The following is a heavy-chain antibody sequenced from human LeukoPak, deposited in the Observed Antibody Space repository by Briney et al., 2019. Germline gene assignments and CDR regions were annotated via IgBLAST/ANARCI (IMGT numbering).Heavy chain of an antibody. Sequence: PGGSLRLSCVASGFTFSSRDWMTWVRQAPGKGLEWVANIKQDGSEKYYVDSMKGRFTISRDNSKNTLYLQMNSLRAEDTAVYYCAKDRSLLWFGELFDYWGQGTLVTVSA. J-gene: IGHJ4*02. CDR2: IKQDGSEK. V-gene: IGHV3-7*03. CDR1: GFTFSSRDW. CDR3: AKDRSLLWFGELFDY. D-gene: IGHD3-10*01.